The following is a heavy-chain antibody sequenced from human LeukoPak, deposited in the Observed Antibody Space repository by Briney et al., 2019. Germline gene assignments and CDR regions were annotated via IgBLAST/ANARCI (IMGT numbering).Heavy chain of an antibody. CDR1: GGSFSGYY. D-gene: IGHD6-6*01. V-gene: IGHV4-34*01. CDR2: INHSGST. Sequence: SETLSLTCAVYGGSFSGYYWSWIRQPPGKGLEWIGEINHSGSTNYNPSLKSRVTISVDTSKNQFSLKLSSVTAADTAVYYCARSGFLAARRGFCYYYYMDVWGKGTTVTVSS. CDR3: ARSGFLAARRGFCYYYYMDV. J-gene: IGHJ6*03.